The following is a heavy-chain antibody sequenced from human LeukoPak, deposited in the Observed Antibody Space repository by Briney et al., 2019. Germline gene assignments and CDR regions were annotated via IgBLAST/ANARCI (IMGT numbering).Heavy chain of an antibody. CDR2: IFYSGST. Sequence: SSETLSLTCTVSGGSISTSSYYWGWVRQPPGKGLEWIGNIFYSGSTYYSPSLKSRVTISLDTSRNQFSLKLSSVTAADTAVYYCARRYLFYSSGWYSRSGYYFDYWGQGTLVTVSS. CDR1: GGSISTSSYY. J-gene: IGHJ4*02. CDR3: ARRYLFYSSGWYSRSGYYFDY. V-gene: IGHV4-39*07. D-gene: IGHD6-19*01.